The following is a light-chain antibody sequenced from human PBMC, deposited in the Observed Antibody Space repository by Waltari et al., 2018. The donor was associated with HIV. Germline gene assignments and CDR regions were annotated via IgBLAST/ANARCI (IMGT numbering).Light chain of an antibody. CDR3: ASHAGSKDV. Sequence: QSALTQPPSASGSPGQSVTIPCPGTSSDGGASNYVSWFQQPPGKAPKLMIYDVTKRPSGVPDRFSGSKSGNTASLTVSGLQAEDEADYYCASHAGSKDVFGGGTRLTVL. V-gene: IGLV2-8*01. CDR1: SSDGGASNY. CDR2: DVT. J-gene: IGLJ2*01.